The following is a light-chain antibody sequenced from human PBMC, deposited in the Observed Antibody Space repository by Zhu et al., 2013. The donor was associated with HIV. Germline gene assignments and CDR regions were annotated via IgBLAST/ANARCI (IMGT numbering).Light chain of an antibody. CDR2: ADS. V-gene: IGLV1-40*01. CDR1: SSDIGAGYD. J-gene: IGLJ2*01. Sequence: QSVLTQPPSVSGAPGQRVTISCTGGSSDIGAGYDVHWYQQLPGRAPKLLIYADSNRPSGVPDRFSGSKSGTSASLAITGLQAEDEADYYCQSYDATLSAVLFGGGTKLTVL. CDR3: QSYDATLSAVL.